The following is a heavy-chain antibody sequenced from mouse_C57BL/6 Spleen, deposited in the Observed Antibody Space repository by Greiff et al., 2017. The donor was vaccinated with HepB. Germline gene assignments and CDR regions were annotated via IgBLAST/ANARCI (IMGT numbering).Heavy chain of an antibody. CDR1: GFTFSDYG. J-gene: IGHJ2*01. CDR2: ISNLAYSI. Sequence: EVKLMESGGGLVQPGGSLKLSCAASGFTFSDYGMAWVRQAPRKGPEWVAFISNLAYSIYYADTVTGRFTISRENAKNTLYLEMSSLRSEDTAMYYCARHDDYGLDYWGQGTTLTVSS. V-gene: IGHV5-15*01. D-gene: IGHD2-4*01. CDR3: ARHDDYGLDY.